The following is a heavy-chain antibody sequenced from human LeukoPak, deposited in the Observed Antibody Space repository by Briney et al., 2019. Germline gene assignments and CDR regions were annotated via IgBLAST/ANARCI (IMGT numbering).Heavy chain of an antibody. J-gene: IGHJ6*03. Sequence: ASVKVSCKASGYTFTSYDINWVRQATGQGLEWMGWMNPNSGNTGYAQKFQGRVTITRNTSISTAYMELSSLRSEDTAVYYCARTRGRDSYHYYYYMDVWAKGPRSPSP. D-gene: IGHD1-26*01. CDR1: GYTFTSYD. V-gene: IGHV1-8*03. CDR3: ARTRGRDSYHYYYYMDV. CDR2: MNPNSGNT.